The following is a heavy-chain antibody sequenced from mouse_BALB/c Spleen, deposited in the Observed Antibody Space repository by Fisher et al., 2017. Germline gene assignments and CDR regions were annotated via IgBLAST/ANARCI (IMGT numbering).Heavy chain of an antibody. CDR3: ARGRRDYAMDY. V-gene: IGHV1-39*01. Sequence: KGKATLTVDKSSSTAYMQLNSLTSEDSAVYYCARGRRDYAMDYWGQGTSVTVSS. D-gene: IGHD1-1*01. J-gene: IGHJ4*01.